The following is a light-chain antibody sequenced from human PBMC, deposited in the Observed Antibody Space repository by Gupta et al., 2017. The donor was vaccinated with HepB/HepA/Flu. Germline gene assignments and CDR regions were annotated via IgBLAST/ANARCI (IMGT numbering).Light chain of an antibody. V-gene: IGKV4-1*01. CDR1: QSVLYSSKNKNC. CDR3: QQYYSPPFT. Sequence: DIVMTQSPDSLPVSLGERATVNCKSNQSVLYSSKNKNCLAWYQQKPRQPPKLLIQWASTREAGVPDRFSGSGSGTDFTLTISSLQAEDVAVYYCQQYYSPPFTFGPGTRVDLK. CDR2: WAS. J-gene: IGKJ3*01.